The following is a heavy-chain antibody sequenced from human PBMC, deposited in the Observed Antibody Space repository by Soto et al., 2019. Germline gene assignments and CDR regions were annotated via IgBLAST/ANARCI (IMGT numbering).Heavy chain of an antibody. J-gene: IGHJ4*02. V-gene: IGHV3-30-3*01. Sequence: QVQLVESGGGVVQPGRSLRLSCAASGFTFSSYAMHWVRQAPGKGLEWVAVISYDGSNKYYADSVKGRFTISRDNSKNTLYLQMNSLRAEDTAVYYWARESPDIVVVPAAGGRPNNHPFGYWGQGTLVTVSS. CDR2: ISYDGSNK. CDR1: GFTFSSYA. CDR3: ARESPDIVVVPAAGGRPNNHPFGY. D-gene: IGHD2-2*01.